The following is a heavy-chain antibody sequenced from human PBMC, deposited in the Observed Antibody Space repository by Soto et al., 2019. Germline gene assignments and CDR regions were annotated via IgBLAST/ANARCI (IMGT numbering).Heavy chain of an antibody. J-gene: IGHJ4*02. CDR1: GGTFSSYT. Sequence: QVQLVQSGAEVKKPGSSVKVSCKASGGTFSSYTISWVRQAPGQGLEWMGRIIPILGIANYAQKFQGRVTITADKSTSTAYMELSSLRSEDTAVYYCARQDSPSGDTLDYWGQGTLVTVSS. V-gene: IGHV1-69*02. D-gene: IGHD3-10*01. CDR2: IIPILGIA. CDR3: ARQDSPSGDTLDY.